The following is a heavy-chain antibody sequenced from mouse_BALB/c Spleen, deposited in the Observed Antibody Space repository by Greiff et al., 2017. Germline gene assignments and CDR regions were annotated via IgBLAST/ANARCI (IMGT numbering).Heavy chain of an antibody. CDR3: ARSYDGYYFDY. CDR2: IYPGGGYT. V-gene: IGHV1-63*02. J-gene: IGHJ2*01. D-gene: IGHD2-3*01. CDR1: GYTFTNYW. Sequence: QVQLQQSGAELVRPGTSVKISCKASGYTFTNYWLGWVKQRPGHGLEWIGDIYPGGGYTNYNEKFKGKATLTADTSSSTAYMQLSSLTSEDSAVYFCARSYDGYYFDYWGQGTTLTVSS.